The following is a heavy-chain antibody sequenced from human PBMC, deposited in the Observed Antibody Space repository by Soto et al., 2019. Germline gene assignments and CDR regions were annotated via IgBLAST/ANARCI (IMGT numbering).Heavy chain of an antibody. CDR2: ISYNSGDM. CDR1: GFSFNEHA. J-gene: IGHJ3*02. V-gene: IGHV3-9*01. D-gene: IGHD6-19*01. Sequence: EVQLVESGGGLVQPGRSLRLSCAASGFSFNEHAIHWVRQAPGKGLEWVSGISYNSGDMVFADSVKGRFTISRDNAKNSAYLQMNSLRVEDTALYYGARRWQGLVRAFDIWGQGTMVTVSS. CDR3: ARRWQGLVRAFDI.